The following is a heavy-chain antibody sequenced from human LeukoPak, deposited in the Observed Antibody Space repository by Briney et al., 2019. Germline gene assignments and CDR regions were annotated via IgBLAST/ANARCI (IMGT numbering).Heavy chain of an antibody. CDR2: INHSGST. V-gene: IGHV4-34*01. J-gene: IGHJ5*02. CDR3: ARYYLQWLARSTNWFDP. D-gene: IGHD6-19*01. Sequence: LRLSCAASGFRFSDYYMSWIRQAPGKGLEWIGEINHSGSTNYNPSLKSRVTISVDTSKNQFSLKLSSVTAADTAVYYCARYYLQWLARSTNWFDPWGQGTLVTVSS. CDR1: GFRFSDYY.